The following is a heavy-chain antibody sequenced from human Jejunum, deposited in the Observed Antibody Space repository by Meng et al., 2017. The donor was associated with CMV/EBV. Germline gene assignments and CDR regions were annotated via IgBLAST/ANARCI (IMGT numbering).Heavy chain of an antibody. J-gene: IGHJ4*02. CDR2: TDGRSTII. Sequence: SLRLSCVASGFSFSDYYMSWVRQAPGKGLEWISYTDGRSTIIFYADSVKGRFTVSRDNANNLLFLQMNSLGAEDTALYYCARLGQFDYWGQGVLVTVSS. CDR1: GFSFSDYY. CDR3: ARLGQFDY. V-gene: IGHV3-11*01. D-gene: IGHD1-26*01.